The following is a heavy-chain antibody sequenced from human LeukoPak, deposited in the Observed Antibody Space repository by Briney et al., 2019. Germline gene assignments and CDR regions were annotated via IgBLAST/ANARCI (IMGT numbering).Heavy chain of an antibody. CDR3: ARLSYYYGSSGFDY. Sequence: SGTLSLTCTVSGGSISSYYWSWIRPPPGKGLEWIGYIYYSGSTNYNPSLKSRVTISVDTSKNQFSLKLSSVTAADTAVYYCARLSYYYGSSGFDYWGQGTLVTVSS. CDR2: IYYSGST. V-gene: IGHV4-59*08. CDR1: GGSISSYY. J-gene: IGHJ4*02. D-gene: IGHD3-10*01.